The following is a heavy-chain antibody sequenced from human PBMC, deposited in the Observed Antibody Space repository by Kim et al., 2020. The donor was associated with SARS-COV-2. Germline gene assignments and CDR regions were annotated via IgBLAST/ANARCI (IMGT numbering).Heavy chain of an antibody. J-gene: IGHJ6*02. Sequence: GGSLRLSCAASGFTFSNAWMSWVRQAPGKGLEWVGRIKSKTDGGTTDYAAPVEGRFTISRDDSKNTLYLQMNSLKTEDTAVYYCTPSLGIVGATMAGYGYYYYGMDVWGQGTTVTVSS. CDR3: TPSLGIVGATMAGYGYYYYGMDV. D-gene: IGHD1-26*01. CDR1: GFTFSNAW. V-gene: IGHV3-15*01. CDR2: IKSKTDGGTT.